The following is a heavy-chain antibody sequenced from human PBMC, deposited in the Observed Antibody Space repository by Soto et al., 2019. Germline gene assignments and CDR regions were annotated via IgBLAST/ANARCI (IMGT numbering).Heavy chain of an antibody. V-gene: IGHV6-1*01. J-gene: IGHJ6*02. CDR1: GDSVSSNSAA. CDR3: ARDGDAGSIAAAVTVFWTHYYYCCMDV. D-gene: IGHD6-13*01. CDR2: TYYRSKWYN. Sequence: SPTLSLTCAISGDSVSSNSAAWNWNRQSPSRGLEWLGRTYYRSKWYNDYAVSVKSRITINPDTSKNQFSLQLNSVTPEDTAVYYCARDGDAGSIAAAVTVFWTHYYYCCMDVCGPGTPVTVSS.